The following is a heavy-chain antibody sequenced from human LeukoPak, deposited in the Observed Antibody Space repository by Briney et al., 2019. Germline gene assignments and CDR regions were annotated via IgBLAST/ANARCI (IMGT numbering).Heavy chain of an antibody. Sequence: ASVKVSCKISGYTLSELSIHWVRQAPAKGLEWMGGFDPEDGETIYAQKFQGRVTMTEDTSTDTAYMELTSLRSEDTAVYYCATSPGYDYWGQGTLVTVSS. CDR1: GYTLSELS. D-gene: IGHD1-14*01. J-gene: IGHJ4*02. CDR3: ATSPGYDY. V-gene: IGHV1-24*01. CDR2: FDPEDGET.